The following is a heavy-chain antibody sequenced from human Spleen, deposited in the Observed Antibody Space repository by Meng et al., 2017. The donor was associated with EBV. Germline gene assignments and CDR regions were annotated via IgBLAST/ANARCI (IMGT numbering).Heavy chain of an antibody. CDR2: INHSGST. Sequence: QVQHQQWGAVLLKPSEPLSLTCAVYGGSFSGYYWSWIRQPPGKGLEWIGEINHSGSTNYNPSLKSRVTISVDTSKNQFSLKLSSVTAADTAVYYCARGETKDDYGDVNWFDPWGQGTLVTVSS. CDR3: ARGETKDDYGDVNWFDP. CDR1: GGSFSGYY. J-gene: IGHJ5*02. D-gene: IGHD4-17*01. V-gene: IGHV4-34*01.